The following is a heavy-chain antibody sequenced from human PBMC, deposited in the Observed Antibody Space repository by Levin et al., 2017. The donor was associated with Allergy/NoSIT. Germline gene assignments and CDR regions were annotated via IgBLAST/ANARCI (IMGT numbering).Heavy chain of an antibody. CDR2: ISAYNGNT. Sequence: GGSLRLSCKASGDIFTNYGITWVRQAPGQGLEWMGWISAYNGNTRFTQKFQGRLTMTRDTSTSTAYMELRSLRSDDTAVYYCARESLADYGLDYYYGMDVWGQGTTVTVSS. J-gene: IGHJ6*02. CDR1: GDIFTNYG. D-gene: IGHD4-17*01. V-gene: IGHV1-18*01. CDR3: ARESLADYGLDYYYGMDV.